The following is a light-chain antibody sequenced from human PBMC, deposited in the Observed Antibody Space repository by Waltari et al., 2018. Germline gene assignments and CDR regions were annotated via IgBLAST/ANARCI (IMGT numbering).Light chain of an antibody. CDR3: ATWDDRLNGWV. CDR2: TND. Sequence: SVLTQPPSASGTPGQRVTIPCSGSTSTIQVNTVNWYQHLPGSTPKLLIYTNDQRPSGVPDRFSGAKSGTSASLAISGLQSDDEGHYYCATWDDRLNGWVFGGGTKLTVL. V-gene: IGLV1-44*01. CDR1: TSTIQVNT. J-gene: IGLJ3*02.